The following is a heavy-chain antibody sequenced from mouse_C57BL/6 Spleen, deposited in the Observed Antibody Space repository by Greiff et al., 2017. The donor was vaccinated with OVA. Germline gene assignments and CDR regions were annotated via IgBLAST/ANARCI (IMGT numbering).Heavy chain of an antibody. J-gene: IGHJ4*01. V-gene: IGHV1-18*01. Sequence: DVHLVESGPELVKPGASVKIPCKASGYTFTDYNMDWVKQSHGKSLEWIGDINPNNGGTIYNQKFKGKATLTVDKSSSTAYMELRSLTSEDTAVYYCARAGWYAMDYWGQGTSVTVSS. CDR3: ARAGWYAMDY. CDR2: INPNNGGT. D-gene: IGHD3-3*01. CDR1: GYTFTDYN.